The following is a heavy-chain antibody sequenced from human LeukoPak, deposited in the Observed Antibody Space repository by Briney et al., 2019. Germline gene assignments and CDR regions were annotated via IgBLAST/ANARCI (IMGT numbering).Heavy chain of an antibody. V-gene: IGHV3-53*05. D-gene: IGHD6-19*01. CDR3: VKGWRYSSNGMDV. CDR2: IYSGDSP. Sequence: GGSLRLSCAASGFTVSNNYMSWVRQAPGKGLEWVSLIYSGDSPFYADSVKGRFTISRDSSKNTLYLQMRSLRAEDTAVYYCVKGWRYSSNGMDVWGQGTTVTVSS. CDR1: GFTVSNNY. J-gene: IGHJ6*02.